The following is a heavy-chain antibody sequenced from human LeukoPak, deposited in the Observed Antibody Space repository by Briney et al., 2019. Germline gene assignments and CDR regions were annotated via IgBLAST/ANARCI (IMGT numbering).Heavy chain of an antibody. CDR3: TTDRSSYYYYMDV. J-gene: IGHJ6*03. D-gene: IGHD3-10*01. CDR1: GFTFSNAW. V-gene: IGHV3-15*01. CDR2: IKSKTDGGTT. Sequence: GGSLRLSCAASGFTFSNAWMSWVRQAPGKGLEWVGRIKSKTDGGTTDYAAPVKGRFTISRDDSKNTLYLQMNSLKTEDTAVYYCTTDRSSYYYYMDVWGKGTTVTISS.